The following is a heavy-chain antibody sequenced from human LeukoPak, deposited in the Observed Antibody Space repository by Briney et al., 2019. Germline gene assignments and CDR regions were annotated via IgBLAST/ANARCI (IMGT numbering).Heavy chain of an antibody. CDR1: GYTLTELS. CDR3: ATALTTNYYYYMDV. CDR2: FDPEDGET. Sequence: ASVKVPCKVSGYTLTELSMHWVRQAPGKGLEWMGGFDPEDGETIYAQKFQGRVTMTEDTSTDTAYMELSSLRSEDTAVYYCATALTTNYYYYMDVWGKGTTVTVSS. D-gene: IGHD4-11*01. J-gene: IGHJ6*03. V-gene: IGHV1-24*01.